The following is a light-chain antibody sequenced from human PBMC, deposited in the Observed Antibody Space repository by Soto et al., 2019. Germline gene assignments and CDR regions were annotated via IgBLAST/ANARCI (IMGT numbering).Light chain of an antibody. CDR2: GAS. CDR3: QQYGRSAYT. V-gene: IGKV3-20*01. Sequence: EIVLTQSPGTLSLSPGERATLSCRASQSVSSNYLAWYQQKPGQAPRLLIYGASSRATGIPDRFSGSGSGTDFTLTLSRLEPEDFAVYYCQQYGRSAYTFGQGTTLEIK. CDR1: QSVSSNY. J-gene: IGKJ2*01.